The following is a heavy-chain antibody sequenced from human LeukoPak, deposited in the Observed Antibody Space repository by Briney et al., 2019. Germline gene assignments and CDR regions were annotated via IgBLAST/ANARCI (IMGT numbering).Heavy chain of an antibody. Sequence: GESLKISCKGSGYSVTSYWIGWVSQMPVKGLEKMGIIYPGDSDTRYSPSFQGQVTISADKSISTAYLQWSSLKASDTAMYYCARRGQQPALGAFDIWGQGTMVTVSS. CDR3: ARRGQQPALGAFDI. J-gene: IGHJ3*02. CDR1: GYSVTSYW. D-gene: IGHD6-13*01. V-gene: IGHV5-51*01. CDR2: IYPGDSDT.